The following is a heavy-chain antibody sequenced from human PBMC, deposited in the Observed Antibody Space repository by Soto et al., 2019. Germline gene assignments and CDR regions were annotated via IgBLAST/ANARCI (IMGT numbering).Heavy chain of an antibody. D-gene: IGHD1-20*01. CDR2: ISWNSGSI. J-gene: IGHJ5*02. CDR1: GFTCYEYS. Sequence: PGGSLKLACAASGFTCYEYSMHWVRQAPGKGLEWVSGISWNSGSIGYADSVKGRFTISRDNAKNSLYLQMNSLRAEDTAVYYCARDRITGTTRWFDPWGQGTLVTVSS. V-gene: IGHV3-9*01. CDR3: ARDRITGTTRWFDP.